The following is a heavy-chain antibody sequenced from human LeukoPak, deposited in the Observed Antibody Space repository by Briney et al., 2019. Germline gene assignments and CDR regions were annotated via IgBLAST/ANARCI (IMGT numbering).Heavy chain of an antibody. J-gene: IGHJ4*02. D-gene: IGHD5-12*01. CDR3: ARSRGVSSYDFAY. Sequence: GGSLRLSCAASGFTFDDYAMHWVRQAPGKGLEWVSGISWNSGSIGYADSVKGRFTISRDNAKNSLYLQMNSLRVEDTAVYYCARSRGVSSYDFAYWGQGTLVTVSS. CDR2: ISWNSGSI. CDR1: GFTFDDYA. V-gene: IGHV3-9*01.